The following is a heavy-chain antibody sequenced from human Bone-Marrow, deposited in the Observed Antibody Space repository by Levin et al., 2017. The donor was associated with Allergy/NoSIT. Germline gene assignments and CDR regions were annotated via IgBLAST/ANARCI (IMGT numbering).Heavy chain of an antibody. CDR1: GYRFSTNW. CDR3: ARQTTVVSPSNY. Sequence: GESLKISCKGSGYRFSTNWIGWVRQMPGKGLEWMGIIRPADSDARYNPSFRGQVTISADKSMNIVYLQWNSLKASDTAIYYCARQTTVVSPSNYWGQGTLVTVSS. J-gene: IGHJ4*02. CDR2: IRPADSDA. D-gene: IGHD4-23*01. V-gene: IGHV5-51*01.